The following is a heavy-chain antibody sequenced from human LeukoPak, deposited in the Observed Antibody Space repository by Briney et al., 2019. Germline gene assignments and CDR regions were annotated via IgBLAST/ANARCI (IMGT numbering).Heavy chain of an antibody. J-gene: IGHJ4*02. CDR1: GFTFSSYS. D-gene: IGHD6-6*01. Sequence: GGSLRLSCAASGFTFSSYSMNWVRQAPGKGLEWVSSISSSSSYIYYADSVKGRFTISRDNAKNLLYLQMNSLRAEDTAVYYCARDFIAALATDYWGQGTLVTVSS. CDR3: ARDFIAALATDY. V-gene: IGHV3-21*01. CDR2: ISSSSSYI.